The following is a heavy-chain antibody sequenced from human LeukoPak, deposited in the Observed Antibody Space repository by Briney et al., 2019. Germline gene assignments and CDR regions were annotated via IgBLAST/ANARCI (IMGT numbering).Heavy chain of an antibody. J-gene: IGHJ4*02. CDR1: GFTFSSYA. V-gene: IGHV3-23*01. CDR2: ISGSGGST. Sequence: QTGGSLRLSCAASGFTFSSYAMGWVRQAPGKGLEWVSAISGSGGSTYYADSVKGRFTISRDNSKNTLYLQMNSLRAEDTAVYYCAKGRVPAAKYGHYFDYWGQGTPVTVSS. CDR3: AKGRVPAAKYGHYFDY. D-gene: IGHD2-2*01.